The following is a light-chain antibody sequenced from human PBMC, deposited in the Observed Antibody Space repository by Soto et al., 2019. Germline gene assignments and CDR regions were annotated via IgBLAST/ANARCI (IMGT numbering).Light chain of an antibody. CDR1: QSISSY. Sequence: DIQMTQSPSSLSASVGDRVTITCRASQSISSYLNWYQQKPGKAPKLLIYAASSLQSGVPSRFSGSGSGTDFTFTISSLQPDDFATYYCQQYNSYSTFGPATFGQGTKVDIK. J-gene: IGKJ1*01. CDR3: QQYNSYSTFGPAT. V-gene: IGKV1-39*01. CDR2: AAS.